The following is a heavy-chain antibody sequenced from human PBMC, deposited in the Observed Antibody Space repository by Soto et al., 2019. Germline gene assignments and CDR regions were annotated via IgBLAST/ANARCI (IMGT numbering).Heavy chain of an antibody. CDR2: ISTSGYI. J-gene: IGHJ4*02. CDR3: ARGADYSNSNFDY. CDR1: GFAFSSYS. Sequence: GGSLRLSCAVSGFAFSSYSVNWVRQAPGKGLEWVSSISTSGYIYYADSVKGRFAISRDNAKNSLFLQMTSLRVEDTAVYYCARGADYSNSNFDYWGQGTLVTVSS. D-gene: IGHD4-4*01. V-gene: IGHV3-21*01.